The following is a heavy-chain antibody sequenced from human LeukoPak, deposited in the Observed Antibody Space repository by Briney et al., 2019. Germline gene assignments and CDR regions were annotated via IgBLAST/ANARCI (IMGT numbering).Heavy chain of an antibody. D-gene: IGHD6-13*01. V-gene: IGHV1-2*02. J-gene: IGHJ4*02. CDR1: GYTFTGYY. Sequence: GASVKVSCKASGYTFTGYYMHWVRQAPGQGLELMGWINPNSGGTNYAQKFQGRVTMTRDTSISTAYMELSRLRSDDTAVYYCARAPSSAAGTSHVVYWGQGTLVTVSS. CDR2: INPNSGGT. CDR3: ARAPSSAAGTSHVVY.